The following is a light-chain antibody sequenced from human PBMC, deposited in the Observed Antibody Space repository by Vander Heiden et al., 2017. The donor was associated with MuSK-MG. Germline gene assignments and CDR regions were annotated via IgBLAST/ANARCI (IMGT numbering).Light chain of an antibody. J-gene: IGLJ2*01. V-gene: IGLV1-44*01. CDR1: SSNIGSNT. CDR2: RNN. Sequence: SVLTQPPSASGTPGQRVTLSCSGSSSNIGSNTVNWYQQLPGTAPKLLIYRNNQRPSGVPDRFSGSKSGTSASLAISGLQSEDEADYYCAAWDDSLNGPVFGGGTKLTVL. CDR3: AAWDDSLNGPV.